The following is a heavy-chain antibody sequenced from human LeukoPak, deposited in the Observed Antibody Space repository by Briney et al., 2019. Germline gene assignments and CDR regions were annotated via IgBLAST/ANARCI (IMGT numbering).Heavy chain of an antibody. J-gene: IGHJ4*02. CDR1: EFSVGSNY. D-gene: IGHD1-26*01. Sequence: GGSLRLSCAASEFSVGSNYMTWVRQAPGKGLEWVSLIYSGGSTYYADSVKGRFTISRDNSKNTLYLQMNSLRAEDTAVYYCARVAYSGSVLDYWGQGTLVTVSS. CDR3: ARVAYSGSVLDY. CDR2: IYSGGST. V-gene: IGHV3-66*01.